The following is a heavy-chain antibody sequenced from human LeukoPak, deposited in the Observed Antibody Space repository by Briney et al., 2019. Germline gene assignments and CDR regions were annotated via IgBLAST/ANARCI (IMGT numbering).Heavy chain of an antibody. Sequence: SETLSLTCTVSGGSISSSSYYWGWIRQPPGKGLEWIGSIYYSGSTYYNPSLKSRVTISVDTSKNQFSLKLSSATAADTAVYYCARVIRDYVWGSYRYPLYYFDYWGQGTLVTVSS. V-gene: IGHV4-39*07. CDR1: GGSISSSSYY. CDR3: ARVIRDYVWGSYRYPLYYFDY. J-gene: IGHJ4*02. CDR2: IYYSGST. D-gene: IGHD3-16*02.